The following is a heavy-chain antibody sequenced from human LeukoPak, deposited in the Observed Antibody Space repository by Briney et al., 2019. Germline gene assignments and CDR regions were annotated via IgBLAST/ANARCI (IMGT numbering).Heavy chain of an antibody. CDR2: IYYSGST. Sequence: SETLSLTCTVSGGSSSSNYWSWIRQPPGKGLEWIGYIYYSGSTNYNPSLQSRVTISVDTSKNQFSLKLSSVTAADTAVYYCARGPPNTYYDILTGYYYYYYYMDVWGKGTTVTISS. CDR1: GGSSSSNY. CDR3: ARGPPNTYYDILTGYYYYYYYMDV. D-gene: IGHD3-9*01. J-gene: IGHJ6*03. V-gene: IGHV4-59*01.